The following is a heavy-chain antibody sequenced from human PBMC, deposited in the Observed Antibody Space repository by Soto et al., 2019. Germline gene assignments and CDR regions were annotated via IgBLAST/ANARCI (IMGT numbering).Heavy chain of an antibody. CDR2: ISGYNGNT. CDR1: GYTFTSYD. D-gene: IGHD6-13*01. CDR3: ARDRGTAGTWFDP. Sequence: ASVKVSCKASGYTFTSYDMHWVRQAPGQRLEWMGWISGYNGNTNSAQKLQGRVTMTTDTSASTAYMELRNLRSDDTAVYYCARDRGTAGTWFDPWGQGTLVTVSS. J-gene: IGHJ5*02. V-gene: IGHV1-18*01.